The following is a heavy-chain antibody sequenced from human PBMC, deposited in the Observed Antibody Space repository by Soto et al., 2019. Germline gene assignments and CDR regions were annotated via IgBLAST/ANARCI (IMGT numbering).Heavy chain of an antibody. CDR2: IYHSGST. V-gene: IGHV4-38-2*01. CDR1: GYSISSGYY. Sequence: TLSLTCAVSGYSISSGYYWGWIRQPPGKGLEWIGDIYHSGSTYYNPSLKSRVTISLDTSKNQFSLKLNSVTAADTAVYYCAKRRGIYDSSGYYNWFDPWGQGTLVTVSS. J-gene: IGHJ5*02. D-gene: IGHD3-22*01. CDR3: AKRRGIYDSSGYYNWFDP.